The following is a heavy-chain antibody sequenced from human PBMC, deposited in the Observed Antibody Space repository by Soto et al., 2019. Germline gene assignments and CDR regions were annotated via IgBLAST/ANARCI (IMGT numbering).Heavy chain of an antibody. Sequence: PSETLSLTCTVSGGSISSYYWSWIRQPPGKGLEWIGYIYYSGSTNCNPSLKSRVTISVDTSKNQFSLKLGSVTAADTAVYYCARHANSGYFYVDYWGQGALVTVSS. CDR2: IYYSGST. V-gene: IGHV4-59*01. CDR1: GGSISSYY. J-gene: IGHJ4*02. CDR3: ARHANSGYFYVDY. D-gene: IGHD3-22*01.